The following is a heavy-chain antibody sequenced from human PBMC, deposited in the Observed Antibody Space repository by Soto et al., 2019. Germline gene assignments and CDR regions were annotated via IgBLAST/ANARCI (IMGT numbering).Heavy chain of an antibody. Sequence: EVQLLESGGGLVQPGGSLRLSCVASGFTFSSYAMNWVRQAPGKGLEWVSVISGSGDSIYYADSVKGRFTISRDNSKNTLYLQMNSLRAEDTAVYYCARRERGWYFDLWGRGTLVTVSS. CDR2: ISGSGDSI. CDR1: GFTFSSYA. CDR3: ARRERGWYFDL. V-gene: IGHV3-23*01. J-gene: IGHJ2*01.